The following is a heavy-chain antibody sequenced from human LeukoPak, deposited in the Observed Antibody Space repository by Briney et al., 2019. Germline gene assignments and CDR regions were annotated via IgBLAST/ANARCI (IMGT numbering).Heavy chain of an antibody. J-gene: IGHJ3*02. CDR2: IYYSGST. CDR1: GGSISSYY. CDR3: ASSPAGTGDDAFDI. Sequence: SETLSLTCTVAGGSISSYYWSWIRQPPGKGLEWIGYIYYSGSTNYNPSLKSRVTISVDTSKNQFSLKLSSVTAADTAVYYCASSPAGTGDDAFDIWGQGTMVTVSS. D-gene: IGHD6-13*01. V-gene: IGHV4-59*01.